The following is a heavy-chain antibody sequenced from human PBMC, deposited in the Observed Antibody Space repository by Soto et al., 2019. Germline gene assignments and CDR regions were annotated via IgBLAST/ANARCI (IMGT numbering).Heavy chain of an antibody. V-gene: IGHV1-8*01. CDR1: GYTFTSYD. J-gene: IGHJ4*02. CDR2: MNPNSGNT. CDR3: AIDPYGSGSSPY. Sequence: ASVKVSCKASGYTFTSYDINWVRQATGQGLEWMGWMNPNSGNTGYAQKFQGRVTMTRNTSISTAYMELSSLRAEDTAVYYCAIDPYGSGSSPYWGQGTLGTRSS. D-gene: IGHD3-10*01.